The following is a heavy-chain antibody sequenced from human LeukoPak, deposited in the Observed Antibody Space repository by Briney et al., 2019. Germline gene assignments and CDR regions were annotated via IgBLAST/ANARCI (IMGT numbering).Heavy chain of an antibody. CDR3: ARGTYYYDSSTYPMDV. CDR1: GGTFSSYT. CDR2: IIPILGIA. Sequence: SVKVSCKASGGTFSSYTISWVRQAPGQGLEWMGRIIPILGIANYAQKFQGRVTITADKSTSTAYMELSSLRSEDTAVYYCARGTYYYDSSTYPMDVWGKGTTVTVSS. D-gene: IGHD3-22*01. V-gene: IGHV1-69*02. J-gene: IGHJ6*03.